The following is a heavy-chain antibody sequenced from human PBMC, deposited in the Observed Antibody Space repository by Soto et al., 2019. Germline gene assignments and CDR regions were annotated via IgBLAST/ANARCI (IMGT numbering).Heavy chain of an antibody. J-gene: IGHJ6*02. D-gene: IGHD3-16*01. Sequence: XQSLSLPCTVAWGSISSSDWGWIRQPPGKGLEWIGYIYYSGSTNYNPSLKSRVTISVDTSKNQFSLKLSSVTAADTAVYYCAYGGNGMDVWAQGTTVTVSS. CDR3: AYGGNGMDV. CDR2: IYYSGST. V-gene: IGHV4-59*01. CDR1: WGSISSSD.